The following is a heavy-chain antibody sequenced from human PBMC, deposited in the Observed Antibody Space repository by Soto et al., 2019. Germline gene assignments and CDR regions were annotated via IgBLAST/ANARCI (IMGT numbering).Heavy chain of an antibody. CDR1: GGTFSDYA. CDR2: IMPIFGTSGTT. D-gene: IGHD6-19*01. Sequence: QVQLVQSGAEVKKPGSSVKVSCKASGGTFSDYAISWVRQAPGQGLEWMGGIMPIFGTSGTTNYAQKFQDRVTITADESTGTASLELISLRSEDTAVYYCATTLGPGIVVAEDYSYYDGMDVWGQGSSVTVSS. V-gene: IGHV1-69*01. CDR3: ATTLGPGIVVAEDYSYYDGMDV. J-gene: IGHJ6*02.